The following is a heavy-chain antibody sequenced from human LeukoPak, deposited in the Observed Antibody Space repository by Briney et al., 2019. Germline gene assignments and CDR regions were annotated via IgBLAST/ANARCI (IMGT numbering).Heavy chain of an antibody. D-gene: IGHD3-22*01. CDR2: INSDGINT. CDR3: ARDLGQYYDTSDNWFDP. J-gene: IGHJ5*02. V-gene: IGHV3-74*01. Sequence: GGSLRLSCAASGFTFSSHSMDWVRQAPGKGLVWASRINSDGINTSYADSVKGRFTISRDNAKNTLNLQMNSLRAEDTAVYYCARDLGQYYDTSDNWFDPWGQGTLVTVSS. CDR1: GFTFSSHS.